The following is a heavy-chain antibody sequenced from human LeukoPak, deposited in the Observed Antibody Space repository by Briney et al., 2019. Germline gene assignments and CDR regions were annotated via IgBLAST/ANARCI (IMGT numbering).Heavy chain of an antibody. D-gene: IGHD3-22*01. Sequence: AGGSLRLSCAASGFTFSSYAMSWVRQAPGKGLEGVSAISGSGGSTYYADSVKGRFTISRDNSKNTLYLQMNSLRAEDTAVYYCATDGDRYYYDTSGPYWGQGTLVTVSS. J-gene: IGHJ4*02. CDR1: GFTFSSYA. CDR3: ATDGDRYYYDTSGPY. CDR2: ISGSGGST. V-gene: IGHV3-23*01.